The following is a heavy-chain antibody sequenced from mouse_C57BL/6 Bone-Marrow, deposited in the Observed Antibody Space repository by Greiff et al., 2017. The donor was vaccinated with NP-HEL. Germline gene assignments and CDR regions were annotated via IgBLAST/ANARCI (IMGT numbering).Heavy chain of an antibody. CDR3: ARDYYGSGYFDY. Sequence: QVQLQQPGAELVKPGASVKLSCQASGYTFPNSWMHWVKQRPGRGLAWIGRIDPNSGGTKYNEKLKRKATLTVDKPSSQAYMQLSSLTSEDSAVYYCARDYYGSGYFDYWGQGTTLTVSS. V-gene: IGHV1-72*01. J-gene: IGHJ2*01. CDR2: IDPNSGGT. D-gene: IGHD1-1*01. CDR1: GYTFPNSW.